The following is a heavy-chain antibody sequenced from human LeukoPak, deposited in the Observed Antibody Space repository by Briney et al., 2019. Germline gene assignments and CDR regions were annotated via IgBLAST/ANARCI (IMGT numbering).Heavy chain of an antibody. J-gene: IGHJ4*02. CDR3: AKEATPIRYFDWLPNPYYFDY. D-gene: IGHD3-9*01. Sequence: GRSLRLSCAPSGLTSSSYGMHWVRQAPGKGLEWVAVISYVGSNNNYADSVKGRFTISRDNSKNTLYLQMNSLRAEHTAVYYCAKEATPIRYFDWLPNPYYFDYWGQGTLVTVSS. CDR2: ISYVGSNN. V-gene: IGHV3-30*18. CDR1: GLTSSSYG.